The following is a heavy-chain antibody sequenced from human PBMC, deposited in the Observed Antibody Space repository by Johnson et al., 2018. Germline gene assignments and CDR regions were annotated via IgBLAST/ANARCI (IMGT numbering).Heavy chain of an antibody. V-gene: IGHV3-30*18. CDR1: GFTFSNCG. CDR3: VKVSGASGSYYPLDH. Sequence: QVQLVQSGGGVVQPGRSLRLSCAASGFTFSNCGMHWVRQAPGKGLEWVAVVSYDGNYKYYADSVKGHFPITRKQSKNPVSLEMNNLRPGDPAVYYCVKVSGASGSYYPLDHWCQGTLVTVSS. J-gene: IGHJ4*02. CDR2: VSYDGNYK. D-gene: IGHD1-26*01.